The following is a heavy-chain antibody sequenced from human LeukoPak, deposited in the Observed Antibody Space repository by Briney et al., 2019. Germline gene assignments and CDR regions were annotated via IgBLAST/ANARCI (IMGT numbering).Heavy chain of an antibody. CDR2: IYYSGST. Sequence: SETLSLTCAVYGGSFSGYYWSWIRQPPGKGLEWIGYIYYSGSTNYNPSLKSRVTISVDTSKNQFSLKLSSVTAADTAVYYCARRGRITMVRGVFNWFDPWGQGTLVTVSS. CDR1: GGSFSGYY. J-gene: IGHJ5*02. D-gene: IGHD3-10*01. CDR3: ARRGRITMVRGVFNWFDP. V-gene: IGHV4-59*12.